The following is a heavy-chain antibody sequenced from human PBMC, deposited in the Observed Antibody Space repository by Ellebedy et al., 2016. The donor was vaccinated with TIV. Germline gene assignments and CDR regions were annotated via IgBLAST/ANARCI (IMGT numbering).Heavy chain of an antibody. V-gene: IGHV3-13*01. CDR1: GFTFRIYD. CDR2: FGSGGDS. CDR3: VRGGAAPHNRYFDF. J-gene: IGHJ2*01. Sequence: GESLKISCAASGFTFRIYDMHWVRQSIGKGLEWVSAFGSGGDSYYPASVKGRFTISSENAKSSVYLQRNSLRVGDTAVYYSVRGGAAPHNRYFDFWGRGTLVTVSS. D-gene: IGHD1-14*01.